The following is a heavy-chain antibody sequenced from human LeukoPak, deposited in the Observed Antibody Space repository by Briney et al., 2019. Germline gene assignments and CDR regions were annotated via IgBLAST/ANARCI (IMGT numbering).Heavy chain of an antibody. CDR2: ISAYNGNT. D-gene: IGHD2-2*01. V-gene: IGHV1-18*01. Sequence: ASVKVSCKASGYTFTSYGISWVRQAPGQGLEWMGWISAYNGNTNYAQKLQGRVTMTTDTSTSTAYMELRSLRSDDTAVYYCARRMLGYCSSTSCYAGHYYYGMDVWGQGTTVTVSS. J-gene: IGHJ6*02. CDR3: ARRMLGYCSSTSCYAGHYYYGMDV. CDR1: GYTFTSYG.